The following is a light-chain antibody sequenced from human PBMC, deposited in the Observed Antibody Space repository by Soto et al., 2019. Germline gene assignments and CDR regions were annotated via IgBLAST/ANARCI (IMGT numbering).Light chain of an antibody. Sequence: EIELTQSPGTLSLSPGERATLSCRASQSVSSSYLAWYQQKPGQAPRLLLYGASRRATGIPARFSGSGSGTDFTLTISSLEPEDFAVYYCQQYGSSPQRTFGQGTKVEIK. CDR3: QQYGSSPQRT. J-gene: IGKJ1*01. CDR2: GAS. V-gene: IGKV3-20*01. CDR1: QSVSSSY.